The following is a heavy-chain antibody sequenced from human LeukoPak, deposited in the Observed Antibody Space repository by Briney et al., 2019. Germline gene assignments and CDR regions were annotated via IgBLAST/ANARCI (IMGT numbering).Heavy chain of an antibody. V-gene: IGHV3-23*01. CDR1: GFTFSSYA. Sequence: GGSLRLSCAASGFTFSSYAMSWVRQAPGKGLEWVSAISGSGGSTYYADSVKGRFTISRGNSKNTLYLQMNSLRAEDTAVYYCAKDYYDSSGYFDHDAFDIWGQGTMVTVSS. J-gene: IGHJ3*02. CDR3: AKDYYDSSGYFDHDAFDI. CDR2: ISGSGGST. D-gene: IGHD3-22*01.